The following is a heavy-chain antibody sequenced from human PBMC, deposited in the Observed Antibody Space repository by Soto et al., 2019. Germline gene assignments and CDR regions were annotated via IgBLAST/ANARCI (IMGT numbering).Heavy chain of an antibody. J-gene: IGHJ5*02. D-gene: IGHD6-19*01. CDR1: GVSISDYY. CDR3: ARQSSGWYNWFDP. V-gene: IGHV4-59*08. CDR2: IYYSGST. Sequence: SETLSLTCTVSGVSISDYYWSWIRQPPGKGLEWIGYIYYSGSTNYNPSLKSRVTISVDTSKNQLSLKLSSMTAADTAVYYCARQSSGWYNWFDPWGQGTLVTVSS.